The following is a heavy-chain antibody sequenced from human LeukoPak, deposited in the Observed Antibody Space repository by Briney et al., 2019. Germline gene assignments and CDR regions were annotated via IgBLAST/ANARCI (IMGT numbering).Heavy chain of an antibody. CDR3: ARLGGRGAYYYYYYMDV. CDR2: INHSGST. V-gene: IGHV4-34*01. J-gene: IGHJ6*03. CDR1: GFTFSSYS. Sequence: GSLRLSCAASGFTFSSYSMNWVRQAPGKGLEWIGEINHSGSTNYNPSLKSRVTISVDTSKNQFSLKLSSVTAADTAVYYCARLGGRGAYYYYYYMDVWGKGTTVTISS. D-gene: IGHD3-10*01.